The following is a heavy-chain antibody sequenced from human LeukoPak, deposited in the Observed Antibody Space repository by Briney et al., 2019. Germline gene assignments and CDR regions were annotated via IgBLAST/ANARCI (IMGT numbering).Heavy chain of an antibody. CDR3: ARDRLVNYVSHDYYYYYAMDV. CDR1: GYTFTSYY. CDR2: INPSGGST. V-gene: IGHV1-46*01. D-gene: IGHD3-16*01. J-gene: IGHJ6*02. Sequence: GASVKVSCKASGYTFTSYYMHWVRQAPGQGLEWMGIINPSGGSTSYAQKFQGRVTITADKSTSTAYMELSSLRSEDTAVYYCARDRLVNYVSHDYYYYYAMDVWGQGTTVTVSS.